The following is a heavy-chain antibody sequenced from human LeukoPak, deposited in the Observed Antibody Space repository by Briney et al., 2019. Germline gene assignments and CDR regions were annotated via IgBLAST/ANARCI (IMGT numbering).Heavy chain of an antibody. CDR1: GGSISSYY. CDR3: ARVLYSSSSDAFDI. D-gene: IGHD6-6*01. J-gene: IGHJ3*02. Sequence: PSETLSLTCTVSGGSISSYYWSWIRQPAGKGLEWIGRIYTSGSTNYNPSLKSRVTMSVDTSKNQFSLKLSSVTAADTAVYYCARVLYSSSSDAFDIWGQGTMVTVSS. V-gene: IGHV4-4*07. CDR2: IYTSGST.